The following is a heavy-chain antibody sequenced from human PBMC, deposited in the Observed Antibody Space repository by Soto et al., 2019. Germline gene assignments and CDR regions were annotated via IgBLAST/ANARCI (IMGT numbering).Heavy chain of an antibody. CDR2: ISNDGNNK. V-gene: IGHV3-30-3*01. Sequence: PGGSLRLSCAASGFPFSRFAMHWVRQAPGKGLEWVAVISNDGNNKNYADSVKGRLTISRDNSINTLYLQMSSLRHDDTAVYYCAIGRDPYNYDYWGRGTLVTVSS. CDR3: AIGRDPYNYDY. D-gene: IGHD5-12*01. J-gene: IGHJ4*02. CDR1: GFPFSRFA.